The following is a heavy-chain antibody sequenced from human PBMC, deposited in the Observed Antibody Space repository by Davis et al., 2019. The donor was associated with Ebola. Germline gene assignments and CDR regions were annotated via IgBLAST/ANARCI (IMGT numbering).Heavy chain of an antibody. Sequence: AVISYDGSNKYYADSVKGRFTISRDNSKNTLYLQMNSLRAEDTAVYYCAKGGIAARTPMDVWGKGTTVTVSS. V-gene: IGHV3-30*18. CDR3: AKGGIAARTPMDV. CDR2: ISYDGSNK. J-gene: IGHJ6*04. D-gene: IGHD6-6*01.